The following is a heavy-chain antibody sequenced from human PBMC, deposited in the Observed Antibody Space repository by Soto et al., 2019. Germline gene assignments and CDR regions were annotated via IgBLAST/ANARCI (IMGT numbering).Heavy chain of an antibody. V-gene: IGHV1-69*02. CDR2: IIPIVDIP. J-gene: IGHJ6*02. Sequence: QVQLVQSGAEVKKPGSSVKVSCKASGGTFSRYTFTWVRQAPGQGLEWMGRIIPIVDIPNNEQKFQGRATITPEKSTSTAYMVLSRLKSDDTAVYYCSIRFTGVLVLGTSPPGGDNFGWDVCGQGTTVSVS. CDR1: GGTFSRYT. D-gene: IGHD3-16*02. CDR3: SIRFTGVLVLGTSPPGGDNFGWDV.